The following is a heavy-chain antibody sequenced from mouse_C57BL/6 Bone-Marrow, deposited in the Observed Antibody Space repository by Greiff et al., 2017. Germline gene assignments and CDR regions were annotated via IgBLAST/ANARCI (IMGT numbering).Heavy chain of an antibody. J-gene: IGHJ3*01. CDR3: ARDDYDGAWFAY. D-gene: IGHD2-4*01. CDR2: INPSNGGT. Sequence: QVQLQQSGTELVKPGASVKLSCKASGYTFPSYWMPWVKQRPGQGLEWIGNINPSNGGTNYNEKFKSKATLTVDKSSSTAYMQLSSLTSEDSAVYYCARDDYDGAWFAYWGQGTLVTVSA. CDR1: GYTFPSYW. V-gene: IGHV1-53*01.